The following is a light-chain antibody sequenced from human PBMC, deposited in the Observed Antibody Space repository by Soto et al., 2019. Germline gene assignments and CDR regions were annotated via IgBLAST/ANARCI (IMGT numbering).Light chain of an antibody. CDR1: QSISNNY. CDR2: GAS. J-gene: IGKJ5*01. V-gene: IGKV3D-20*02. CDR3: QQYNNWPLT. Sequence: EIVMTQSPATLSVSPGERATLSCWASQSISNNYLAWYQQKPGQAPRLLIYGASNRATGIPDRFSGSGSGTDFTLTISRLEPEDSAVYYCQQYNNWPLTFGQGTRLEIK.